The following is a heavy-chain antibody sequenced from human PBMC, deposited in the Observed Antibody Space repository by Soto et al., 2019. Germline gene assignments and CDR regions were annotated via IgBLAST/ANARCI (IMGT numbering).Heavy chain of an antibody. J-gene: IGHJ6*03. CDR3: ARGHLAVVPVASWFYYMDV. V-gene: IGHV1-3*01. D-gene: IGHD2-2*01. Sequence: GISVKVSCKASGYTFTNYAVHWVRQAPGQRLEWMGWINAGNGNTRYSQKFQGRVTITRDTPARTVYMELSSLRSEDTAVYYCARGHLAVVPVASWFYYMDVWGKGTTVTVSS. CDR1: GYTFTNYA. CDR2: INAGNGNT.